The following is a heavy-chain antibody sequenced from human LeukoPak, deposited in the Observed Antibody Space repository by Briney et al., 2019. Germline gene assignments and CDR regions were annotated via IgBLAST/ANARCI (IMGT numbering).Heavy chain of an antibody. CDR2: ISSSGSTI. CDR1: GFTFSDYS. V-gene: IGHV3-48*04. CDR3: ARDPPRIAAAGTKAFDI. Sequence: GGSLRLSCAASGFTFSDYSMNLVRQTPRKGLEWVSYISSSGSTIYYADSVKGRFTISRDNAKNSLYLQMNSLRAEDTAVYYCARDPPRIAAAGTKAFDIWGQGTMVTVSS. J-gene: IGHJ3*02. D-gene: IGHD6-13*01.